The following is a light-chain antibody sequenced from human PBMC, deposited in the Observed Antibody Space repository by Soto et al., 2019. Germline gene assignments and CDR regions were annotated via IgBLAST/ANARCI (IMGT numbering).Light chain of an antibody. CDR2: WAS. CDR3: QQYYGTPPT. V-gene: IGKV4-1*01. CDR1: QSILYTSNNKNH. Sequence: IVMTQSPDSLAVSLGERATINCKSSQSILYTSNNKNHLGWYQQKPGQPPKLLIYWASTRESGVPDRFSGSGSGADFTLTISSLQAEDVAVYYCQQYYGTPPTFGQGTKVDIK. J-gene: IGKJ1*01.